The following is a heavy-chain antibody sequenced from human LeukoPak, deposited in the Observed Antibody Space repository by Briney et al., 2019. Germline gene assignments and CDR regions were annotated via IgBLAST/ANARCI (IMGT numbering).Heavy chain of an antibody. Sequence: SQTLSLTCTVSGGSISSYYWSWIRQPPGKGLEWIGYIYYSGNTNYNPSLKSRVTISVDTSKNQFSLKLSSVTAADTAVYYCASTAAADPYYFDYWGQGTLVTVSS. V-gene: IGHV4-59*01. CDR1: GGSISSYY. D-gene: IGHD6-13*01. J-gene: IGHJ4*02. CDR2: IYYSGNT. CDR3: ASTAAADPYYFDY.